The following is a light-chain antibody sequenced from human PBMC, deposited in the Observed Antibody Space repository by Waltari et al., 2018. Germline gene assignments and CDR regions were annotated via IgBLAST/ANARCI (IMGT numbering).Light chain of an antibody. CDR1: QSISSY. Sequence: DIQMTQSPSSLSASVGDRVTITCRASQSISSYLNWYQQKPGKAPQLLIFAASVLRTGVSSRFTGSGSGTDFTLTISSLEPEDFATYYCQQYYSYPWTFGQGTKVEIK. CDR2: AAS. CDR3: QQYYSYPWT. V-gene: IGKV1-39*01. J-gene: IGKJ1*01.